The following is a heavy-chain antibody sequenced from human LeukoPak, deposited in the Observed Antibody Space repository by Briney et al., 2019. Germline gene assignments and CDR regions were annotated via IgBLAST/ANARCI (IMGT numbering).Heavy chain of an antibody. Sequence: GGSLRLSCAASGFTFSSYAMSWVRQAPGKGLEWVSAISGSGGSTYYADSVKGRFTISRDNSKNTLYLQMNSLRAEDTAVYYCAKFLSRRLGESTDYWGQGTLVTVSS. D-gene: IGHD3-10*01. CDR1: GFTFSSYA. CDR2: ISGSGGST. CDR3: AKFLSRRLGESTDY. J-gene: IGHJ4*02. V-gene: IGHV3-23*01.